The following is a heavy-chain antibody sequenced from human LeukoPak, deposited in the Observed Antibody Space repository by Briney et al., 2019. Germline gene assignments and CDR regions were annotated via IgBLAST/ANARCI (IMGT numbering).Heavy chain of an antibody. CDR1: GFTFDDYA. J-gene: IGHJ4*02. Sequence: GGSLRLSCAASGFTFDDYAMHWVRQAPGKGLEWVSGISWNSGSIGYADSVKGRFTISRDNAKNSLYLQMNSLRAEDSAVYYCERDFMGYWGQGTLVTVSS. D-gene: IGHD3-10*01. CDR3: ERDFMGY. CDR2: ISWNSGSI. V-gene: IGHV3-9*01.